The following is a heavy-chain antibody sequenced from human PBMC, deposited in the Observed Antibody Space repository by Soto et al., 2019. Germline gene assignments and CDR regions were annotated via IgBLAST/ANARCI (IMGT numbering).Heavy chain of an antibody. V-gene: IGHV3-23*01. CDR1: GFTSSSYA. CDR2: IGFSGENT. CDR3: AKVGLSFYYDPTRYSTFDP. D-gene: IGHD3-22*01. Sequence: GGSLRLSCAVSGFTSSSYAMSWVLQAPWKGLEWVSAIGFSGENTYYADSVKGRFTISRDNSKNTLSLQMNSLRAEDAAVYYCAKVGLSFYYDPTRYSTFDPCGQGILVTVSS. J-gene: IGHJ5*02.